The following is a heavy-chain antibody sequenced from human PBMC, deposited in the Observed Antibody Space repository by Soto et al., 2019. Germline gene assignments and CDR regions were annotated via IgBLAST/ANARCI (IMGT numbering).Heavy chain of an antibody. CDR1: GFTFSSYS. J-gene: IGHJ4*02. D-gene: IGHD6-13*01. CDR3: AHRGLSSSWDY. Sequence: GGSLRLSCAASGFTFSSYSMNWVRQAPGKGLEWVSYISSSSRTIYYADSVKGRFTISRDNAKNQVVLTMTNMDPVDTATYYCAHRGLSSSWDYWGQGTLVTVSS. CDR2: ISSSSRTI. V-gene: IGHV3-48*01.